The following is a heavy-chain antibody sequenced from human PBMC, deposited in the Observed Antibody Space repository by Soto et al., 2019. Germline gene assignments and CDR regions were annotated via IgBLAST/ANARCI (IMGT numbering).Heavy chain of an antibody. CDR1: GGSISSYY. Sequence: SETLSLTCTVSGGSISSYYWSWIRQPPGKGLEWIGYIYYSGSTNYNPSPKSRVTISVDTSKNQFSLKLSSVTAADTAAYYCARVSGQWLQFDYWGQGTLVTVSS. D-gene: IGHD6-19*01. CDR3: ARVSGQWLQFDY. CDR2: IYYSGST. V-gene: IGHV4-59*01. J-gene: IGHJ4*02.